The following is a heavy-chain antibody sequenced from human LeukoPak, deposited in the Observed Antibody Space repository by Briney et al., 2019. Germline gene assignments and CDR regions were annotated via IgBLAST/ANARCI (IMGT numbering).Heavy chain of an antibody. J-gene: IGHJ4*02. CDR3: AKDKKEGRYGQPVDY. V-gene: IGHV3-11*05. CDR2: ISSSSSKHT. D-gene: IGHD5-18*01. CDR1: GFTFSDYY. Sequence: GGSLRLSCVASGFTFSDYYMSWIRQAPGKGLEWVSYISSSSSKHTKYADSVKGRFTISRDNAKNSLYLQMDSLRAEDTAVYYCAKDKKEGRYGQPVDYWGQGTLVTVSS.